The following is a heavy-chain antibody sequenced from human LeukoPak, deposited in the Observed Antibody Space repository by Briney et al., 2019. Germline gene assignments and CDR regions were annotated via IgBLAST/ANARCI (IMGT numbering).Heavy chain of an antibody. Sequence: ASVKVSCKASGYTFTSYDINRVRQATGQGLEWMGWMNPNSGNTGYAQKFQGRVTMTRNTPISTAYMELSSLGSEDTAVYYCARATRDCSSASCYNYWGQGTLVTVSS. CDR2: MNPNSGNT. V-gene: IGHV1-8*01. CDR1: GYTFTSYD. CDR3: ARATRDCSSASCYNY. J-gene: IGHJ4*02. D-gene: IGHD2-2*02.